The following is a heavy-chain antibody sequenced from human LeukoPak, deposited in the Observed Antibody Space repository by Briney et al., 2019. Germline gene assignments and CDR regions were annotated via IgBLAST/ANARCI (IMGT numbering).Heavy chain of an antibody. CDR3: AKDDEGAFDI. CDR2: ISYDGSNK. CDR1: GFTFSSYS. J-gene: IGHJ3*02. V-gene: IGHV3-30*18. Sequence: GGSLRLSCAASGFTFSSYSMNWVRQAPGKGLEWVAVISYDGSNKYYADSVKGRFTISRDNSKNTLYLQMNSLRAEDTAVYYCAKDDEGAFDIWGQGTMVTVSS.